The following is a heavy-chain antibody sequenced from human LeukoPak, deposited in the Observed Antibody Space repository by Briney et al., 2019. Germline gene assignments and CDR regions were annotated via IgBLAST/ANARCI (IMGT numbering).Heavy chain of an antibody. J-gene: IGHJ4*02. D-gene: IGHD7-27*01. Sequence: SETLSLTCAVSGYSISSGYYWGWIRQPPGKGLEWIGSIYHSGSTYYNPSLKSRVTMSVDTSKNQFSLKLSSVTAADTAVYYCARVSTGAFDYWGQGTLVTVSS. CDR1: GYSISSGYY. V-gene: IGHV4-38-2*01. CDR2: IYHSGST. CDR3: ARVSTGAFDY.